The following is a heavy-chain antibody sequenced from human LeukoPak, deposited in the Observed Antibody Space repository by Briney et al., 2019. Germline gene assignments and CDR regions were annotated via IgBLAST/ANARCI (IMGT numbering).Heavy chain of an antibody. CDR3: AKCRDGYNPDAFDI. CDR1: GFTFSSYS. V-gene: IGHV3-21*01. Sequence: GGSLRLSCAASGFTFSSYSMNWARQAPGKGLEWVSSISSSSSYIYYADSVKGRFTISRDNAKNSLYLQMNSLRAEDTAVYYCAKCRDGYNPDAFDIWGQGTMVTVSS. J-gene: IGHJ3*02. CDR2: ISSSSSYI. D-gene: IGHD5-24*01.